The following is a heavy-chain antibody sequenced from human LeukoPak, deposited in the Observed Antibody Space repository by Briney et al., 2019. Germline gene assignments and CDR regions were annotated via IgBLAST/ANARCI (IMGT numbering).Heavy chain of an antibody. CDR1: GYTFTSNY. CDR2: IYPRDGSI. Sequence: ASVKVSCKASGYTFTSNYIHWVRQAPGQGLEWMGMIYPRDGSISYAQKFQGRVTVTRDTSTSTVHMELSGLRSEDTAVYYCARDQEGFDYWGQGTLVTVSS. V-gene: IGHV1-46*01. CDR3: ARDQEGFDY. J-gene: IGHJ4*02.